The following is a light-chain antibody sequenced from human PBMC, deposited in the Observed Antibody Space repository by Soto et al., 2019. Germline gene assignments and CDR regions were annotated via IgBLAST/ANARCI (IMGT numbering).Light chain of an antibody. V-gene: IGKV3-15*01. Sequence: EIGMTQSPATLSLSPGERAALSCRASQSINSELAWYQQKPGQPPRLLIYGASTRATGVTARFAGSESCSEFTLTISGLQSEDFAVYYCQQGHNWPLTFGQGTRLEI. CDR2: GAS. J-gene: IGKJ2*01. CDR3: QQGHNWPLT. CDR1: QSINSE.